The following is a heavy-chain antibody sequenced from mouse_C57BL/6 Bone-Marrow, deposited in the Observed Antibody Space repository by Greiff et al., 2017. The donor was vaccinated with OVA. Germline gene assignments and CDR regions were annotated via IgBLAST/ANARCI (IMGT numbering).Heavy chain of an antibody. Sequence: VQLQQPGAELVKPGASVKLSCKASGYTFTSYWMQWVKQRPGQGLEWIGEIDPSDSYTNSNQKFKGKATLTVDTSSSTAYMQLSSLTSEDSAVYYCARDYDGGFAYWGQGTLVTVSA. D-gene: IGHD2-4*01. V-gene: IGHV1-50*01. CDR2: IDPSDSYT. J-gene: IGHJ3*01. CDR3: ARDYDGGFAY. CDR1: GYTFTSYW.